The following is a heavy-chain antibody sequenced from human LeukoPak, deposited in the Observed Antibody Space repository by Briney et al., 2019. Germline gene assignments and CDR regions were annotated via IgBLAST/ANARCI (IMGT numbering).Heavy chain of an antibody. D-gene: IGHD5-12*01. V-gene: IGHV4-4*02. CDR3: ASQGYSGYGRYFDY. CDR2: IFHTGTA. CDR1: GGSIGKIDW. Sequence: SETLSLTCGVSGGSIGKIDWWSWVRQPPGKGLEWVGEIFHTGTANYNPSLKSRVTISVDKSKNQFSLKLSSVTAADTAVYYCASQGYSGYGRYFDYWGQGTLVTVSS. J-gene: IGHJ4*02.